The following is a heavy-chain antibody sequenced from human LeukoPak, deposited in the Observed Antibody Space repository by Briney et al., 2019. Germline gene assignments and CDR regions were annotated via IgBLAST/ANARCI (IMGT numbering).Heavy chain of an antibody. CDR2: IYPGDSDT. CDR1: GYSFTNYW. Sequence: GESLKISCKGSGYSFTNYWIGCVRQMPGKGLEWMGIIYPGDSDTRYSPSFQGQVTISADKSITTAYLQWSSLKASDTAMYYCARLAGCSTSSCMEGWFDPWGQGTLVTVSS. D-gene: IGHD2-2*01. CDR3: ARLAGCSTSSCMEGWFDP. J-gene: IGHJ5*02. V-gene: IGHV5-51*01.